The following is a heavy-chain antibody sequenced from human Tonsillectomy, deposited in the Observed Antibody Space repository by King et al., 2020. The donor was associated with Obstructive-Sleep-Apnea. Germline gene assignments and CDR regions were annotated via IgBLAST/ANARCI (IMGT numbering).Heavy chain of an antibody. CDR1: GGSFSGYY. Sequence: QLQQWDAGLLKPSETLSLTCAVYGGSFSGYYWSWIRQPPGKGLEWIGEINHSGSTNYNPSLKSRVTISVDTSKNQFSLKLSSVTAADTAVYYCARGYCSSTSCYRVDPWGQGTLVTVSS. D-gene: IGHD2-2*01. V-gene: IGHV4-34*01. CDR2: INHSGST. J-gene: IGHJ5*02. CDR3: ARGYCSSTSCYRVDP.